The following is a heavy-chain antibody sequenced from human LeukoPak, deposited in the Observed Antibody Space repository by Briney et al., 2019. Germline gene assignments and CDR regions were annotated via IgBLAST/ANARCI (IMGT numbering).Heavy chain of an antibody. Sequence: GGPLRLSCAASGSTFSSYWMHWVRQAPGKGLVWVSRINSDGSSTSYADSVKGRFTISRDNAKNTLYLQMNSLRAEDTAVYYCARSYYGSGSYYTPGLDYWGQGTLVTVSS. J-gene: IGHJ4*02. V-gene: IGHV3-74*01. CDR3: ARSYYGSGSYYTPGLDY. D-gene: IGHD3-10*01. CDR1: GSTFSSYW. CDR2: INSDGSST.